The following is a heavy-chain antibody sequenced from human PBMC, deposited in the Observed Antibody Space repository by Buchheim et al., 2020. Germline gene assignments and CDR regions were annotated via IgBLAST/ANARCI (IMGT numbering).Heavy chain of an antibody. CDR1: GFTFSNYW. V-gene: IGHV3-7*01. CDR3: ARAGTGITIFGGVNGLDV. Sequence: EVQLEESGGGLVLPGGSLRLSCAGSGFTFSNYWMTWVRQAPGMGLEWVANIKQDGSEKIYVDSVKGRFTISRDNAKSSLSLRMSSLKAEDTAVYYCARAGTGITIFGGVNGLDVWGQGAT. D-gene: IGHD3-3*01. CDR2: IKQDGSEK. J-gene: IGHJ6*02.